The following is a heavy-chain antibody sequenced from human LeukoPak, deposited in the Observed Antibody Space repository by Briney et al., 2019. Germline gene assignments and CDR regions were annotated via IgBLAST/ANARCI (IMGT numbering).Heavy chain of an antibody. CDR2: IYYSGST. CDR1: GGSISSYY. CDR3: ARRGYYDSSGYDY. J-gene: IGHJ4*02. D-gene: IGHD3-22*01. Sequence: NPSETLSLTCTVSGGSISSYYWSWIRQPPGKGLEWIGYIYYSGSTNYNPSLKSRVTISVDTSKNQFSLKLGSVTAADTAVYYCARRGYYDSSGYDYWGQGTLVTVSS. V-gene: IGHV4-59*08.